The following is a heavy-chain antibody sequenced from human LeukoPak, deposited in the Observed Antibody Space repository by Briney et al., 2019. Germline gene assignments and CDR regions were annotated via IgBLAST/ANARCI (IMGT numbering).Heavy chain of an antibody. Sequence: PGGSLRLSCAASGFTFNSYEMNWVRQAPGKGLAWVSYISRSGNNIYYADSVKGRFTISRDNAKNSLYLQMNSLTAEDTAAYYCARDGYSYGHDAFDIWGQGTMVTVSS. J-gene: IGHJ3*02. D-gene: IGHD5-18*01. CDR1: GFTFNSYE. CDR3: ARDGYSYGHDAFDI. CDR2: ISRSGNNI. V-gene: IGHV3-48*03.